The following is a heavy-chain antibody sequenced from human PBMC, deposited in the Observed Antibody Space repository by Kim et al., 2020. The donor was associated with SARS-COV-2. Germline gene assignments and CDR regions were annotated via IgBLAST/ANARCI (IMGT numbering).Heavy chain of an antibody. J-gene: IGHJ4*01. D-gene: IGHD1-26*01. CDR3: AKGTRWELHLGGNDY. V-gene: IGHV3-30*18. CDR2: ISYDGSTK. Sequence: GGSLRLSCVASGFTFSSYGMHWVRQAPGKGLEWVAVISYDGSTKYYADSVKGRFTISRDNSKNTLYLHMNSLRAEDTAVYYCAKGTRWELHLGGNDYWG. CDR1: GFTFSSYG.